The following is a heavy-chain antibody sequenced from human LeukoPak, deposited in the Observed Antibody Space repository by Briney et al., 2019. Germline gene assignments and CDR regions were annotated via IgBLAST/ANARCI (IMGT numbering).Heavy chain of an antibody. D-gene: IGHD3-3*01. CDR1: GGSFSGYY. Sequence: SETLSPTCAVYGGSFSGYYWSWIRQPPGKGLEWIGEINHSGSTNYNPSLKSRVTISVDTSKNQFSLELSSVTAADTAVYYCARGNGGITIFGVVINGNAFDIWGQGTMVTVSS. V-gene: IGHV4-34*01. CDR3: ARGNGGITIFGVVINGNAFDI. CDR2: INHSGST. J-gene: IGHJ3*02.